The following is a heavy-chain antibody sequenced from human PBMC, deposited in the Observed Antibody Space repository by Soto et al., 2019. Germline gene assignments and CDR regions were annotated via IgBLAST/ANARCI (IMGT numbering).Heavy chain of an antibody. D-gene: IGHD4-17*01. V-gene: IGHV3-11*01. CDR2: ISSSGSTI. CDR3: ARATTTVVTDAFDI. Sequence: GGSLRLSCAASGFTFSDYYMSWIRQAPGKGLEWVSYISSSGSTIYYADSVKGRFTISRDNAKNSLYLQMNSLRAEDTAVYFCARATTTVVTDAFDIWGQGTMVTVSS. J-gene: IGHJ3*02. CDR1: GFTFSDYY.